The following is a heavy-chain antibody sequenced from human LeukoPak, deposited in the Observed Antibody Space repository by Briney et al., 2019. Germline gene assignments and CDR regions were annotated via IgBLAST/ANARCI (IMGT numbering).Heavy chain of an antibody. D-gene: IGHD1-26*01. Sequence: SETLSLTCTVSGGSITSYYWSWIRQPPGKGLEWIGSIYYSGSTNYNPSLKSRVTISVDASKNQFSLKLASLTAADTAVYYCARRPIVGSTGFYFDPWGPGTLVTVSS. V-gene: IGHV4-59*08. CDR2: IYYSGST. J-gene: IGHJ5*02. CDR1: GGSITSYY. CDR3: ARRPIVGSTGFYFDP.